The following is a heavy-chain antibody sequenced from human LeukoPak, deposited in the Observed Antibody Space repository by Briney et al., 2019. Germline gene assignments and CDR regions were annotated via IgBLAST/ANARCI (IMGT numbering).Heavy chain of an antibody. Sequence: SVKVSCKASGGTFSSYAISWVRQAPGQGLEWMGGIIPIFGTANYAQKFQGRVTITADESTSTAYMELSSLRSEDTAVYYCARALGDSSSWYAFDIWAQGTMAIVSS. CDR3: ARALGDSSSWYAFDI. J-gene: IGHJ3*02. CDR1: GGTFSSYA. CDR2: IIPIFGTA. D-gene: IGHD6-13*01. V-gene: IGHV1-69*01.